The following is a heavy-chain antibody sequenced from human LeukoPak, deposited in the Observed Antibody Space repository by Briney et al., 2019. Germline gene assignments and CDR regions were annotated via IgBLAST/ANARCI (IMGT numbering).Heavy chain of an antibody. V-gene: IGHV1-18*01. CDR3: ARERPYYSSLPGTYYYYYMDV. CDR1: GFTFTSFG. D-gene: IGHD6-13*01. J-gene: IGHJ6*03. CDR2: ISAYNGAT. Sequence: GASVKVSCKASGFTFTSFGFSWVRQAPGQGLEWMGWISAYNGATNYAQSLQGRVTMTTDASTSTVYMELRSLRSDDTAVYYCARERPYYSSLPGTYYYYYMDVWGKGTTVTVSS.